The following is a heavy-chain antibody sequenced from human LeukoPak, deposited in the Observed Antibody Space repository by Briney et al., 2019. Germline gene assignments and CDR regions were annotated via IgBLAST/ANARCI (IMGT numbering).Heavy chain of an antibody. CDR3: ARELSDWPEYYYNYIYV. J-gene: IGHJ6*03. CDR1: GFTFSDYY. V-gene: IGHV3-11*04. D-gene: IGHD3-9*01. Sequence: GGSLRLSCAASGFTFSDYYMSWIRQAPGKGLEWVSYISSSGSTIYYADSVKGRFTISRDNAKNSLYLQMNSLRAEDTAVYYCARELSDWPEYYYNYIYVWGKGTTVTVSS. CDR2: ISSSGSTI.